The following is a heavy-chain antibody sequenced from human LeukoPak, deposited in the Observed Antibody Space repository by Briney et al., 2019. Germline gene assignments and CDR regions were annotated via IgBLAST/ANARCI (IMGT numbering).Heavy chain of an antibody. CDR2: IYYSGST. D-gene: IGHD6-19*01. J-gene: IGHJ1*01. Sequence: PSETLSLTCTVSGGSISSSSYYWGWIRQPPGKGLEWIGSIYYSGSTNYNPSLKSRVTISVDTSKNQFSLKLSSVTAADTAVYYCARRTRLGIAVAATGYFQHWGQGTLVTVSS. V-gene: IGHV4-39*07. CDR3: ARRTRLGIAVAATGYFQH. CDR1: GGSISSSSYY.